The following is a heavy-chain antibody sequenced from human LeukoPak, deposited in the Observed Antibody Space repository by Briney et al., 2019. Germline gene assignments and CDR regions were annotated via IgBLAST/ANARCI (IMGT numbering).Heavy chain of an antibody. CDR3: ARNYYDSSGYYLGLYYYYYYMDV. Sequence: ASVKVSCKASGYTFTNYDINWVRQATGRGLEWMGWMNPNSGNTGSAQKFEGRVTMTRNTSISTACMALRSLRSEATAVYYCARNYYDSSGYYLGLYYYYYYMDVWGKGPRSPSP. J-gene: IGHJ6*03. CDR2: MNPNSGNT. CDR1: GYTFTNYD. V-gene: IGHV1-8*01. D-gene: IGHD3-22*01.